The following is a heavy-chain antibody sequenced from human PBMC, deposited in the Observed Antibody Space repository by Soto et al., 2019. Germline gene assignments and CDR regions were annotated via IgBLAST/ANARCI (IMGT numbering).Heavy chain of an antibody. CDR1: GFTFSSYA. CDR2: ISYDGSNK. V-gene: IGHV3-30-3*01. J-gene: IGHJ4*02. Sequence: GGSLRLSCAASGFTFSSYAMHWVRQAPGKGLEWVAVISYDGSNKYYADSVKGRFTISRDNSKNTLYLQMNSLRAEDTAVYYCARDFGGGWGYVWGTLVEYYFDYWGQGTLVTVSS. D-gene: IGHD3-16*01. CDR3: ARDFGGGWGYVWGTLVEYYFDY.